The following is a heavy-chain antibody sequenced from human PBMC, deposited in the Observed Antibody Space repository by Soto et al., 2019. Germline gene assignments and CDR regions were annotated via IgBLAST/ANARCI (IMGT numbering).Heavy chain of an antibody. CDR3: VKDRSLAVADVYSFDY. D-gene: IGHD6-19*01. V-gene: IGHV3-64D*06. CDR2: IKSKGDTT. Sequence: GGALRLSCSAFGFTFSDYGMRWVRQAPGKGLEFVSAIKSKGDTTYYADSVRGRFTISRDNSKNTLYLQMSSLRADHPAVYYCVKDRSLAVADVYSFDYWGPGTLVTVS. J-gene: IGHJ4*02. CDR1: GFTFSDYG.